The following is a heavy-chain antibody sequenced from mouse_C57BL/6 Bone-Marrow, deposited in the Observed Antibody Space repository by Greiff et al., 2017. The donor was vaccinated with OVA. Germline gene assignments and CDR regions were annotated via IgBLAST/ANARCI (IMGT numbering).Heavy chain of an antibody. CDR3: SRYDYGDYFDY. CDR2: IFPGSGST. J-gene: IGHJ2*01. D-gene: IGHD2-4*01. Sequence: VQLQQSGPELVRPGASVKISCKAPGYTFTSHWMQWVRQRPGQGLEWIGEIFPGSGSTYYNEKVKGKATLTVDTSSSTAYMQLSSLTSEDSAVYVCSRYDYGDYFDYWGQGTTLTVSS. V-gene: IGHV1-56*01. CDR1: GYTFTSHW.